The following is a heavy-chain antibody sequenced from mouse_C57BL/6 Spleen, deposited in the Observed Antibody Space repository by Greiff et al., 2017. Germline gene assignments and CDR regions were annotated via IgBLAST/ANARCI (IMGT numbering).Heavy chain of an antibody. CDR2: IDPSDSYT. D-gene: IGHD2-2*01. Sequence: QVQLKQPGAELVMPGASVKLSCKASGYTFTSYWMHWVKQRPGQGLEWIGEIDPSDSYTNYNQKFKGKSTLTVDKSSSTAYMQLSSLTSEDSAVYYCAQGVGYDDGYYAMDYWGQGTSVTVSS. CDR3: AQGVGYDDGYYAMDY. CDR1: GYTFTSYW. J-gene: IGHJ4*01. V-gene: IGHV1-69*01.